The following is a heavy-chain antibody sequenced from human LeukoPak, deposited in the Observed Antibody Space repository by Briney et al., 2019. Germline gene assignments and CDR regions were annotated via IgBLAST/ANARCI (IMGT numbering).Heavy chain of an antibody. CDR1: GFSFRGQT. J-gene: IGHJ4*02. Sequence: GGSLRLSCAASGFSFRGQTLHWVRRAPGKSMEYVSVISGDGGSTYYADSVRGRFTISRDNSKNILYLQMGSLRTEDTAVYYCARNRGTGSSYFLHSWGLGTLVSVSS. CDR2: ISGDGGST. D-gene: IGHD3-10*01. V-gene: IGHV3-64*02. CDR3: ARNRGTGSSYFLHS.